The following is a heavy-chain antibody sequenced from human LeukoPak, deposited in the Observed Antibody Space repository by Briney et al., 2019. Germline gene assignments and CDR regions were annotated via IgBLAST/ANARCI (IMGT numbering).Heavy chain of an antibody. J-gene: IGHJ4*02. CDR1: GFTFSSYA. CDR3: ARDRSLGY. D-gene: IGHD7-27*01. CDR2: ISYDGSNK. V-gene: IGHV3-30-3*01. Sequence: PGGSLRLSCAASGFTFSSYAMHRVRQAPGKGLEWVAVISYDGSNKYYADSVKGRFTISRDNSKNTLYLQMNSLRAEDTAVYYCARDRSLGYWGQGTLVTVSS.